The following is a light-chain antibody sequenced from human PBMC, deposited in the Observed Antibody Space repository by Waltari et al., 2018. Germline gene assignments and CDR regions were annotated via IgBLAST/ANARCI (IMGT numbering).Light chain of an antibody. CDR2: KAS. CDR1: ETVLTW. Sequence: DIQMTQSPSTLSASVGDSVTITCRASETVLTWLAWYQQKPGKAPKPLIDKASSLESGVPSRFSGSAAGTEFTLTISSLQPDDSATYYCLQYHSYSKFGQGTKLEIK. CDR3: LQYHSYSK. J-gene: IGKJ2*01. V-gene: IGKV1-5*03.